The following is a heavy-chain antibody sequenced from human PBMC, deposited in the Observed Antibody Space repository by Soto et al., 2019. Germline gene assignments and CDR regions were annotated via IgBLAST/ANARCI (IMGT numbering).Heavy chain of an antibody. CDR3: AKDLGSGWYVFDY. Sequence: SETLSLTCTVSGASISRYYWSWIRQSPGKGLEWIGYLYNTGSTIYNPSLKSRVTISVDTSKNQFSLKMNSVTAADTAVYYCAKDLGSGWYVFDYWGQGTLVTVSS. D-gene: IGHD6-19*01. J-gene: IGHJ4*02. CDR2: LYNTGST. V-gene: IGHV4-59*01. CDR1: GASISRYY.